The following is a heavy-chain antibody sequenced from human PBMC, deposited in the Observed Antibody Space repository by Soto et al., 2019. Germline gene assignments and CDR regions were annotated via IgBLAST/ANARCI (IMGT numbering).Heavy chain of an antibody. D-gene: IGHD5-18*01. V-gene: IGHV1-8*02. CDR1: GYTFTSHD. J-gene: IGHJ4*02. Sequence: GVSVKVSCKASGYTFTSHDINWVRQATGQGLEWMGWMNPNSGNTGYAQKFQGRVTMTRDTSVSTAYMELSSLRSEDTAVYYCARGWGTAMAILKYYFDFWGQGTLVTVSS. CDR2: MNPNSGNT. CDR3: ARGWGTAMAILKYYFDF.